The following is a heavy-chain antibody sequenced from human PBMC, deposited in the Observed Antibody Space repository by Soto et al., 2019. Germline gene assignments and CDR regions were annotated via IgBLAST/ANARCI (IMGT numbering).Heavy chain of an antibody. CDR1: GGSISSYY. D-gene: IGHD5-12*01. J-gene: IGHJ2*01. CDR2: IYTSGST. V-gene: IGHV4-4*07. CDR3: ARCASRRDGYNFDNPYWYFDL. Sequence: QVQLQESGPGLVKPSETLSLTCTVSGGSISSYYWSWIRQPAGKGLEWIGRIYTSGSTNYNPSLKSRVTMSVDTSKNQFSLKLSSVTAADTAVYYCARCASRRDGYNFDNPYWYFDLWGRGTLVTVSS.